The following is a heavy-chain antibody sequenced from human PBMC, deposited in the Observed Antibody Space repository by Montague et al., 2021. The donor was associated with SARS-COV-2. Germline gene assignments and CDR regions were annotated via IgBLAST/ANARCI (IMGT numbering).Heavy chain of an antibody. D-gene: IGHD3-3*01. J-gene: IGHJ4*02. CDR1: GGSIRSYY. Sequence: SETLSLTRSFSGGSIRSYYWSWIRLPPGKPLEWLGYIYYTGETTHNPSLKSRVTISVDTSRSQFSLRLTSVTAADTAVYFCARFWSGYVDKWSQGTLVTVSP. CDR3: ARFWSGYVDK. V-gene: IGHV4-59*01. CDR2: IYYTGET.